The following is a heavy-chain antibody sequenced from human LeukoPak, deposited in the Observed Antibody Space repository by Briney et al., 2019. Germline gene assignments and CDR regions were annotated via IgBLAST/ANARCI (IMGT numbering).Heavy chain of an antibody. Sequence: SETLSLTCAVYGGSFSGYYWSWIRQPPGKGLEWIGEINHSGTTNYNPSLKSRVTISVDTSKNQFSLKLSSVTAADTAVYYCARAPWTLLFDYWGQGTLVTVSS. CDR3: ARAPWTLLFDY. CDR2: INHSGTT. CDR1: GGSFSGYY. D-gene: IGHD3/OR15-3a*01. J-gene: IGHJ4*02. V-gene: IGHV4-34*01.